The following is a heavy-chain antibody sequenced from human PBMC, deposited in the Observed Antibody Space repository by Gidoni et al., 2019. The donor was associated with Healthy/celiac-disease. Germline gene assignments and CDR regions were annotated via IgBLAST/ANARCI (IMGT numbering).Heavy chain of an antibody. CDR2: SSAYNGNT. D-gene: IGHD6-19*01. V-gene: IGHV1-18*04. Sequence: QVQLVQSGAAVKKPGASVMVSCKASGYTFSSYGIRWVRRAPGQGLEWRGWSSAYNGNTNYAQKLQGIVTMTTDTSTSTAYMELRSLRSDDTAVYYCARDPPMPNRIAVAGTDGTYYYYYGMDVWGQGTTVTVSS. CDR3: ARDPPMPNRIAVAGTDGTYYYYYGMDV. J-gene: IGHJ6*02. CDR1: GYTFSSYG.